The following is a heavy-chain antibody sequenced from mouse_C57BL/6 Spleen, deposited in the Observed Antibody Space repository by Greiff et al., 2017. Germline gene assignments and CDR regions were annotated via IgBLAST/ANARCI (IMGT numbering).Heavy chain of an antibody. J-gene: IGHJ3*01. CDR1: GYTFTDPT. D-gene: IGHD3-3*01. CDR3: AREKRAFSWFAY. CDR2: IYPRDGST. Sequence: VQLQQSDAELVKPAASVKISCKVSGYTFTDPTIHWMKQRPEQGLAWIGYIYPRDGSTKYNEKFTGKATFTADKSASTAYMQLNSLTAEDSAVYFCAREKRAFSWFAYWGQGTLVTVSA. V-gene: IGHV1-78*01.